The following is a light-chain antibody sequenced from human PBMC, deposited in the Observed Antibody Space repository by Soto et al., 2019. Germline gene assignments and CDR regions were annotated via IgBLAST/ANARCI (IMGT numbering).Light chain of an antibody. J-gene: IGKJ4*01. V-gene: IGKV3-15*01. CDR1: QSVSSN. CDR2: GAS. Sequence: EIVMTQSPATLSVSPGERATISCRASQSVSSNLAWYQQKPGQAPRLLIYGASTRATGIPARFSGSGSGTEFTLTISSLQSEDFAVYYCLQYNNWPLTFGGATKVEIK. CDR3: LQYNNWPLT.